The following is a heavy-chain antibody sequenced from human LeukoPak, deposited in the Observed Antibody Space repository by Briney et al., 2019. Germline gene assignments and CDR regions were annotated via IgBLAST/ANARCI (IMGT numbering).Heavy chain of an antibody. Sequence: PSETLSLTCTVSGGSISSYYWSWIRQPAGKGLEWIGRIYTSGSTNYNPSLKSRVTMSVDTSKNQFSLKLSSVTAADTAVYYCAREAIVGYYYGSGYYMDVWGKGTTVTVSS. CDR1: GGSISSYY. D-gene: IGHD3-10*01. CDR2: IYTSGST. J-gene: IGHJ6*03. V-gene: IGHV4-4*07. CDR3: AREAIVGYYYGSGYYMDV.